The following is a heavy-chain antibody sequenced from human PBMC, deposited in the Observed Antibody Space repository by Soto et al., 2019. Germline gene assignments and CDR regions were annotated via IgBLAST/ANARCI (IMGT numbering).Heavy chain of an antibody. CDR1: GGTFSSYT. D-gene: IGHD3-10*01. CDR2: IIPILGIA. J-gene: IGHJ5*02. CDR3: ARARYGSGSYYMVSNSWFDP. V-gene: IGHV1-69*02. Sequence: VASVKVSCKASGGTFSSYTISWVRQAPGQGLEWMGRIIPILGIANYAQKFQGRVTITADKSTSTAYMELSSLRSEDTAVYYCARARYGSGSYYMVSNSWFDPWGQGTLVTVSS.